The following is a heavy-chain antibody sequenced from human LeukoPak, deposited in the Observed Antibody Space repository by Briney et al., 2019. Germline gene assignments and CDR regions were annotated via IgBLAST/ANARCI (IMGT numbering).Heavy chain of an antibody. CDR2: INSVGSSM. J-gene: IGHJ4*02. CDR1: GFTFSSYW. V-gene: IGHV3-74*03. CDR3: AREGRVSGYDFDC. Sequence: GGSLRLSCAASGFTFSSYWLHWVRQAPGKGLVWVSRINSVGSSMTYADSVKGRFTISRDNAKNTLYLPMNSLRVEDTAVYYRAREGRVSGYDFDCWGQGTLVTVSS. D-gene: IGHD5-12*01.